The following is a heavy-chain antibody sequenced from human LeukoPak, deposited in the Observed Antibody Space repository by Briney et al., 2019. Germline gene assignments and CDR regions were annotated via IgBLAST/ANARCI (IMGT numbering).Heavy chain of an antibody. CDR2: IIPIFGTA. V-gene: IGHV1-69*13. J-gene: IGHJ4*02. CDR1: GGTFSSYA. CDR3: AREESGYYTAPPFDY. D-gene: IGHD3-3*01. Sequence: SVKVSCKASGGTFSSYAISWVRQAPGQGLEWMGGIIPIFGTANYAQKFQGRVTITADESTSTAYMELSSLRSEDTAVYYCAREESGYYTAPPFDYWGQGTLVTVSS.